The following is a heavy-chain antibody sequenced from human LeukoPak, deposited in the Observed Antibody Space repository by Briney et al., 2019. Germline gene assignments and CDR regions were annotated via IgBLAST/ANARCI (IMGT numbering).Heavy chain of an antibody. CDR3: AKDVPANYYDTTGYYFDS. D-gene: IGHD3-22*01. Sequence: GGSLRLSCAASGFTFSSYSMNWVRQAPGEGLEWVASVSAGGHYTFYSVSVKGRFSVSRDNSRNTLDLHMSSVRAEDTAIYLCAKDVPANYYDTTGYYFDSWGQGTLVTVSS. CDR2: VSAGGHYT. CDR1: GFTFSSYS. J-gene: IGHJ4*02. V-gene: IGHV3-23*01.